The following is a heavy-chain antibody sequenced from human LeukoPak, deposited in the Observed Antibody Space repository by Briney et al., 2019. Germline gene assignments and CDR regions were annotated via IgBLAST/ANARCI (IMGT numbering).Heavy chain of an antibody. CDR2: INHSGST. CDR1: GGSFSGYY. D-gene: IGHD2-2*01. V-gene: IGHV4-34*01. J-gene: IGHJ6*03. Sequence: SETLSLTCAVYGGSFSGYYWSWIRQPPGKGLEWIGEINHSGSTNYNPSLKSRVTMSVDTSKNQFSLKLSSVTAADTAVYYCAREQFVVVPAVNYYYYYYMDVWGKGTTVTVSS. CDR3: AREQFVVVPAVNYYYYYYMDV.